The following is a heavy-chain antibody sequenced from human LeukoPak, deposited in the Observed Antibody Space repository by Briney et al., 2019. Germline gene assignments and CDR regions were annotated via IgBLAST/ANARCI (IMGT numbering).Heavy chain of an antibody. V-gene: IGHV4-34*01. CDR2: INHSGST. CDR1: GGSFSGYY. J-gene: IGHJ4*02. CDR3: ARGYYYGSSGHFDY. Sequence: KPSETLSLTCAVYGGSFSGYYWSWIRQPPGKGLEWIGEINHSGSTNYNPSLKSRVTISVDTSKNQFSLKLSSVTAADTAVYYCARGYYYGSSGHFDYWGQGTLVTVSS. D-gene: IGHD3-22*01.